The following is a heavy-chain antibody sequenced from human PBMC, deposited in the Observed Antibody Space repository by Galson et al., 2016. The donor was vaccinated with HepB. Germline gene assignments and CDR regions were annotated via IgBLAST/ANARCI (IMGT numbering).Heavy chain of an antibody. J-gene: IGHJ5*02. CDR1: GFTFIDYS. CDR3: ARDNWNARPGWYDP. D-gene: IGHD1-20*01. CDR2: ITKDSSTV. V-gene: IGHV3-48*02. Sequence: SLRLSCAASGFTFIDYSMNWVRQAPGKGLEWISYITKDSSTVYYADSVKGSFTISRDNAKNSVYLQMNSLRDEDTALYYCARDNWNARPGWYDPWGQGTLVTVSS.